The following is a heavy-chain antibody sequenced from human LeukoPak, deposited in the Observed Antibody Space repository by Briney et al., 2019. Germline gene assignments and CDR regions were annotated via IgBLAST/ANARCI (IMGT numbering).Heavy chain of an antibody. CDR2: IIPIFGTA. V-gene: IGHV1-69*13. CDR3: ATPQYEADFFLYWLDP. CDR1: GGTFSSYA. Sequence: SVTVSCTASGGTFSSYAISWVRQAPGQGLEWMGGIIPIFGTANYAQKFQGRVTITADESTSTAYMELSGLRSEDTAVFYCATPQYEADFFLYWLDPWGQGTLVTVSS. J-gene: IGHJ5*02. D-gene: IGHD3-3*01.